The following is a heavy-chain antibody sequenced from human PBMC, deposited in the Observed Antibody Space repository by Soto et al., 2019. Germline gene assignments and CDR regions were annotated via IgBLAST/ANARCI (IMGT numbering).Heavy chain of an antibody. CDR3: VRARRNAKGSGRTFDT. CDR2: KRNKANRYLT. V-gene: IGHV3-72*01. Sequence: GVSLRLSCAASGFTFTDHYMDWVRQAPGKSLESVGSKRNKANRYLTLYTPSLKGTFHSARDESRTSLSLQRNSMNPEDTAVYYFVRARRNAKGSGRTFDTWG. D-gene: IGHD5-12*01. J-gene: IGHJ3*02. CDR1: GFTFTDHY.